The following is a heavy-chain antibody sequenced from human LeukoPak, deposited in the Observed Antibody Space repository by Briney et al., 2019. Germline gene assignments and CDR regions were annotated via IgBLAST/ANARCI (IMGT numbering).Heavy chain of an antibody. CDR2: ISSSGSTI. D-gene: IGHD6-13*01. V-gene: IGHV3-21*04. CDR3: ARESSWSGEPFDY. CDR1: GFSFSSYS. Sequence: TGGSLRLSCAASGFSFSSYSMNWVRQAPGKGLEWVSSISSSGSTIYYADSVKGRFTISRDNAKNSLYLQMNSLRAEDTAVYYCARESSWSGEPFDYWGQGTLVTVSS. J-gene: IGHJ4*02.